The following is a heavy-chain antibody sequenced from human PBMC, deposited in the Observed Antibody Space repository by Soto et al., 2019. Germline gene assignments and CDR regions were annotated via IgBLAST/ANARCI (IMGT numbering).Heavy chain of an antibody. CDR1: GATFANYW. CDR3: ARDVPLNWFDS. J-gene: IGHJ5*01. V-gene: IGHV3-74*01. CDR2: INNDGNDI. D-gene: IGHD3-10*02. Sequence: EVQLVESGGGLVQPGGSLRLSCEASGATFANYWMHWVRQAPGKGLVWVSRINNDGNDITYADSVKGRFTASRDNAKNMVFLQMNSLRVEDTAVYYCARDVPLNWFDSWGQGTLVTVSS.